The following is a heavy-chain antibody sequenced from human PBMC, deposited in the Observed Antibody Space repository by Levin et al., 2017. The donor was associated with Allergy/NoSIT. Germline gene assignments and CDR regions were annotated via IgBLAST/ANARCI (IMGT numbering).Heavy chain of an antibody. J-gene: IGHJ5*02. CDR2: MNPNSGNT. CDR1: GYTFTSYD. D-gene: IGHD5-12*01. V-gene: IGHV1-8*01. CDR3: ARGYDPSGYARNWFDP. Sequence: ASVKVSCKASGYTFTSYDINWVRQATGQGLEWMGWMNPNSGNTGYAQKFQGRVTMTRNTSISTAYMELSSLRSEDTAVYYCARGYDPSGYARNWFDPWGQGTLVTVSS.